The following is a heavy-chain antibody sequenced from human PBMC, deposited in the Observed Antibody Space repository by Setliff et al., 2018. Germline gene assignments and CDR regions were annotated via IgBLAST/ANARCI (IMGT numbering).Heavy chain of an antibody. CDR2: IIPIFGTS. CDR3: AKRGLYQLLPLEIWVNEEYYFDY. J-gene: IGHJ4*02. CDR1: GGTFNTYV. Sequence: SVKVSCKASGGTFNTYVISWVRQAPSQGLEWMGMIIPIFGTSNYAQKFQARVTMTTDESTSTAYMELSSLTSEDTAVYYCAKRGLYQLLPLEIWVNEEYYFDYWGQGTLVTVSS. V-gene: IGHV1-69*05. D-gene: IGHD2-2*01.